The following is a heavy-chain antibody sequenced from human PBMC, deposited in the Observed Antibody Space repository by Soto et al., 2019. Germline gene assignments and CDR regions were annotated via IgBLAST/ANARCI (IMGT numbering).Heavy chain of an antibody. J-gene: IGHJ4*02. CDR3: ARDAPRDDYSNF. V-gene: IGHV3-21*01. D-gene: IGHD4-4*01. CDR1: GFTFSSYS. CDR2: ISSSSSYI. Sequence: GGSLRLSCAASGFTFSSYSMNWVRQAPGKGLEWVSSISSSSSYIYYADSVKGRFTISRDNAKNSLYLQMNSLRAEDTAVYDCARDAPRDDYSNFWRRETRFTVSS.